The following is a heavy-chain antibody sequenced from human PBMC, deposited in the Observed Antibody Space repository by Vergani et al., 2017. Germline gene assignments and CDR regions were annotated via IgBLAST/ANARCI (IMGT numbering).Heavy chain of an antibody. J-gene: IGHJ4*02. Sequence: QVQLVESGGGVVQPGRSLRLSCAASGFTFSSYGMHWVRQAPGKGLDWVAVISYDGSNKYYADSVKGRFTISRDKSKNTLYLQMNSLRAEDTAVYYCAKDLDAMGQIDYWGQGTLVTVSS. V-gene: IGHV3-30*18. D-gene: IGHD5-18*01. CDR2: ISYDGSNK. CDR1: GFTFSSYG. CDR3: AKDLDAMGQIDY.